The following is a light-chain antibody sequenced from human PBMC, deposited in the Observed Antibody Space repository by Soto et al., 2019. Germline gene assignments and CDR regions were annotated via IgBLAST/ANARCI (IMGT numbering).Light chain of an antibody. Sequence: IVSTQSPGTLSLYTGERATLSCRASQSVSNNYLAWYQQKPGQAPRLLIYGASTRATGIPARFSGSGSGTEFTLTISSLQSEDFAVYYCQQYNIGPITFGQGTRLEIK. V-gene: IGKV3-15*01. CDR3: QQYNIGPIT. CDR2: GAS. CDR1: QSVSNN. J-gene: IGKJ5*01.